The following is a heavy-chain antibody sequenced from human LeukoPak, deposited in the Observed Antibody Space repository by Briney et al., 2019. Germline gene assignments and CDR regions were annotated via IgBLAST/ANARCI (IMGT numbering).Heavy chain of an antibody. J-gene: IGHJ4*02. CDR3: ARDGSYYYDSSGQGKPLGFDY. CDR2: IWYDGSNK. V-gene: IGHV3-33*01. D-gene: IGHD3-22*01. CDR1: GFTFSSYG. Sequence: GGSLRLSCAASGFTFSSYGMHWVRQAPGKGLEWVAVIWYDGSNKYYADSVKGRFTISRDNAKNSLYLQMNSLRAEDTAVYYCARDGSYYYDSSGQGKPLGFDYWGQGTLVTVSS.